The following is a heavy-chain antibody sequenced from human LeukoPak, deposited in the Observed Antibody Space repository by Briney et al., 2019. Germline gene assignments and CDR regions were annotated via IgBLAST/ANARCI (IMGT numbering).Heavy chain of an antibody. Sequence: TSETLSLTCTVSGGSISSYYWSWIRQPPGKGLEWIGYIYYSGSTNCNPSLKSRVTISVDTSKNQFSLKLSSVTAADTAVYYCARHDYYYYYGMDVWGQGTTVTVSS. J-gene: IGHJ6*02. CDR1: GGSISSYY. V-gene: IGHV4-59*08. CDR2: IYYSGST. CDR3: ARHDYYYYYGMDV.